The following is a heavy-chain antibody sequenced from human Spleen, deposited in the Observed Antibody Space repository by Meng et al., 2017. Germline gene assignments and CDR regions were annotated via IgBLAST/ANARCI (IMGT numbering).Heavy chain of an antibody. CDR1: GYTFTGYY. V-gene: IGHV1-2*06. J-gene: IGHJ4*02. Sequence: QVYLVQSGAEVKKPGASVNVSCTASGYTFTGYYMHWMRQAPGQGLEWIGRINPNSGGTNYAQKFQGRVTMTRDTSISTAYMELSRLRSDDTAIYYCASYYLGCYWGQGTLAPSPQ. CDR2: INPNSGGT. D-gene: IGHD1-26*01. CDR3: ASYYLGCY.